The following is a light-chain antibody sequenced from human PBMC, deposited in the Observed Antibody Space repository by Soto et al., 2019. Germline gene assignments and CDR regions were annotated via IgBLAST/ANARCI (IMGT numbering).Light chain of an antibody. CDR3: LQHNSYPWT. V-gene: IGKV1-17*03. Sequence: DIQMTQSPSAMSASVGDRVTITCRASQGISIYLAWFQQKPGKVPTRLIYAASSLQSGVPSRFSGSGSGTEFTLTISSLQPEDFATYYCLQHNSYPWTFGQGTKVEIK. CDR1: QGISIY. CDR2: AAS. J-gene: IGKJ1*01.